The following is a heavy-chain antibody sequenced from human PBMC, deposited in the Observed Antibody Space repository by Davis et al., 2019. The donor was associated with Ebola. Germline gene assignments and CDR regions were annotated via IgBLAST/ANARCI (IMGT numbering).Heavy chain of an antibody. J-gene: IGHJ4*02. CDR3: AKAGFVF. V-gene: IGHV3-30*18. Sequence: SLKISCAASGFTFSSYGMHWVRQAPGKGLEWVAVISYDGSNKYYADSVKGRFTISRDNSKNTLYLQMNSLRAEDTAVYYCAKAGFVFWGQGTLVTVSS. CDR2: ISYDGSNK. CDR1: GFTFSSYG.